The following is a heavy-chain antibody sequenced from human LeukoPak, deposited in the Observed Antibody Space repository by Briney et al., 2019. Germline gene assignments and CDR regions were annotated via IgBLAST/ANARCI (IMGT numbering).Heavy chain of an antibody. CDR3: VRDLVTATAGDLYYYYYYMDV. V-gene: IGHV3-30*04. CDR2: ISYDGSNK. D-gene: IGHD2-21*02. Sequence: PGRSLRLSCAASGFTFSSYAMHWVRQAPGKGLEWVAVISYDGSNKYYADSVKGRFTISRDNSKNTLYLQMNSLRAEDTAVYYCVRDLVTATAGDLYYYYYYMDVWGKGTTVTVSS. CDR1: GFTFSSYA. J-gene: IGHJ6*03.